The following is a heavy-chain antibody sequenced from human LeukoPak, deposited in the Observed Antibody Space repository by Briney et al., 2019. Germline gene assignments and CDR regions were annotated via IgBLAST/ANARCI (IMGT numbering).Heavy chain of an antibody. D-gene: IGHD6-13*01. CDR1: GYTFTGYY. Sequence: ASVKVSCKASGYTFTGYYMHWVRQAPGQGLEWMGWINPNGGGTNYAQKFQGRVTMTRDTSISTAYMELSRLRSDDTAVYYCARESPGIAAASNWFDPWGQGTLVTVSS. CDR2: INPNGGGT. CDR3: ARESPGIAAASNWFDP. V-gene: IGHV1-2*02. J-gene: IGHJ5*02.